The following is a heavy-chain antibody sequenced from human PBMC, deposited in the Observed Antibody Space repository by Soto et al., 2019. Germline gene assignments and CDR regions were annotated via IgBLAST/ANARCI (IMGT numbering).Heavy chain of an antibody. V-gene: IGHV3-23*01. J-gene: IGHJ4*02. D-gene: IGHD3-10*01. CDR1: GFIFSNYA. Sequence: EVELLESGGALIQPGGSLRLSCAASGFIFSNYAMFWVRQAPGKGLDWVSTIYAGGGTTHYAESVKGRFTIPRDNSNNRLYLQINNLRAEDTAVYFCAKDLIRGDGYVDFDYWGQGTLVTVSS. CDR3: AKDLIRGDGYVDFDY. CDR2: IYAGGGTT.